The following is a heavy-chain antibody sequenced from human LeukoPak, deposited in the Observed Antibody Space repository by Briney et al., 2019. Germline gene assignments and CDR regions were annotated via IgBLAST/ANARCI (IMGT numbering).Heavy chain of an antibody. V-gene: IGHV3-23*01. D-gene: IGHD6-19*01. CDR2: ICGSDGST. Sequence: PGGSLRLSCAASGFTFSSYAMSWVRQAPGKGLEWVSAICGSDGSTYYTDSVKGRFTISRDNSKNTLFLQINSLRDEDTAVYYCAKGVPGWPYYFDYWGQGTLVTVSS. CDR3: AKGVPGWPYYFDY. J-gene: IGHJ4*02. CDR1: GFTFSSYA.